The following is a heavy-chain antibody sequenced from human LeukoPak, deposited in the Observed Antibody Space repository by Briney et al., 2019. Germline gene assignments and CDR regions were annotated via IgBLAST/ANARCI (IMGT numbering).Heavy chain of an antibody. CDR2: MNPNSGNT. CDR3: ATGPRYNAFDI. CDR1: GYTFSNYD. V-gene: IGHV1-8*03. D-gene: IGHD2-2*02. Sequence: ASVKVSFKAAGYTFSNYDINWVRQATGQGLEWMGWMNPNSGNTGYAQKFQGRVTITRNTSISTAYMELSSLRSEDTAVYFCATGPRYNAFDIWGQGTVLTVSS. J-gene: IGHJ3*02.